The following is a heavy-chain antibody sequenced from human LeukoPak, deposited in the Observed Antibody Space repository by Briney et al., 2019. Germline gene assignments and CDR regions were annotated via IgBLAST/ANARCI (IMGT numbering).Heavy chain of an antibody. CDR1: GFTFSSYA. V-gene: IGHV3-23*01. CDR3: AKFNGGYYGSGPRPHFDY. Sequence: GGSLRLSCAASGFTFSSYAMSWVRQAPGKGLEWVSAISGSGGSTYYADSVKGRFTISRDNSKNTLYLQMNSLRAEDTAVYYCAKFNGGYYGSGPRPHFDYWGQGTLVTVSS. D-gene: IGHD6-19*01. CDR2: ISGSGGST. J-gene: IGHJ4*02.